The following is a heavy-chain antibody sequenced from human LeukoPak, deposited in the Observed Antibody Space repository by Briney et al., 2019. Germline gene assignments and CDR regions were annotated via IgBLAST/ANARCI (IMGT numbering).Heavy chain of an antibody. J-gene: IGHJ4*02. CDR2: ISSSSSTI. V-gene: IGHV3-48*01. Sequence: GGTLRLSCATSGFTFSSYSLNWVRQAPGQGLEWVSYISSSSSTIYYADSVKGRFTISRDNAKNSLYLQMNSLRAEDTAVYYCAGAGFTFSDYFGSFFDYWGQGTLVTVSS. CDR3: AGAGFTFSDYFGSFFDY. CDR1: GFTFSSYS. D-gene: IGHD3-10*01.